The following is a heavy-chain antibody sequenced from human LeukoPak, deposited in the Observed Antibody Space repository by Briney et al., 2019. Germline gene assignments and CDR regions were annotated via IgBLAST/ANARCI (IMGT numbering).Heavy chain of an antibody. V-gene: IGHV3-23*01. CDR2: ISGSGGST. CDR3: AKVYGSGSDYFPDY. D-gene: IGHD3-10*01. J-gene: IGHJ4*02. CDR1: GFTFSSYA. Sequence: GGSLRLSCAASGFTFSSYAMSWVRQAPGKGLEWVSAISGSGGSTYYADSVKGRFTISRDNSKNALYLQMNSLRAEDTAVYYCAKVYGSGSDYFPDYWGQGTLVTVSS.